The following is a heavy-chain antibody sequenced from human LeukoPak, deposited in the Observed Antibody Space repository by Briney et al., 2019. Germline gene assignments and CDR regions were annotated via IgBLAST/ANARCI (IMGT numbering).Heavy chain of an antibody. CDR3: ARINDFWSGPTLDV. D-gene: IGHD3-3*01. Sequence: SETLSLTCTVAGGSISSGGHSWSWIRQPPGKGLEWIGYIYHSGSVSTYYNPSLNIPVAKSIDKSKNQFPLMLNSVTAADTAVYYCARINDFWSGPTLDVWGQGTTVTVSS. CDR2: IYHSGSVST. CDR1: GGSISSGGHS. V-gene: IGHV4-30-2*01. J-gene: IGHJ6*02.